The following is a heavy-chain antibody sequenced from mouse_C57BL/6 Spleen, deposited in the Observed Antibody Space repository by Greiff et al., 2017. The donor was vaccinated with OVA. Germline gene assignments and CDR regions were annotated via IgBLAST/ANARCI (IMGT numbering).Heavy chain of an antibody. J-gene: IGHJ2*01. CDR1: GFTFSDYG. CDR2: ISSGSSTI. V-gene: IGHV5-17*01. Sequence: EVQVVESGGGLVKPGGSLKLSCAASGFTFSDYGMHWVRQAPEKGLEWVAYISSGSSTIYYADTVKGRFTISRDNAKNTLFLQMTSLRSEDTAMYYCARQNYDYDVGYFDYWGQGTTLTVSS. CDR3: ARQNYDYDVGYFDY. D-gene: IGHD2-4*01.